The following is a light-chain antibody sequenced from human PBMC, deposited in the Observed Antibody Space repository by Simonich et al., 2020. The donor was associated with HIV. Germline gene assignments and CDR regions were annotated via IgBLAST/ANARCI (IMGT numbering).Light chain of an antibody. CDR1: SSDVGGSNY. V-gene: IGLV2-11*01. J-gene: IGLJ3*02. CDR2: EVR. Sequence: QSALTQPRSVSGSPGQSVTISCTGTSSDVGGSNYVSWYQQHHCKAPKLMIFEVRSRPSGVPDRFSGSKSGNTASMTISGLQAEDGADYYCCSYAGSNTFGVFGGGTKVTVL. CDR3: CSYAGSNTFGV.